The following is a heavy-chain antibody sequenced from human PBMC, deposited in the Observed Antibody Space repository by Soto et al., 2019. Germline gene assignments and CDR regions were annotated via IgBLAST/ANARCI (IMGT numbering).Heavy chain of an antibody. J-gene: IGHJ4*02. Sequence: GGSLRLSCAASGFTFSNYWLSWVRQAPGKGLEWVANIKKDGSEEYYVGSVVGRFTISRDNAENSLYLQMNSLRAEDTAVYYCARLYLAATITSLDYWGQGTLVTVSS. CDR1: GFTFSNYW. V-gene: IGHV3-7*01. CDR2: IKKDGSEE. CDR3: ARLYLAATITSLDY. D-gene: IGHD5-12*01.